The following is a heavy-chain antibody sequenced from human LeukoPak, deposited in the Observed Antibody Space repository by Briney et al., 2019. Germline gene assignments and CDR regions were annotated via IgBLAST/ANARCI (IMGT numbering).Heavy chain of an antibody. D-gene: IGHD6-13*01. V-gene: IGHV3-23*01. Sequence: GGSLRLSCAASGFTFSNAWMSWVRQAPGKGLEWVSAISASGGTTYYADSVKGRFTISRDSSKNILYLQMNSLRAEDTAVYYCAKDLHIAAAGQLFDYWGQGTLVTVSS. J-gene: IGHJ4*02. CDR1: GFTFSNAW. CDR2: ISASGGTT. CDR3: AKDLHIAAAGQLFDY.